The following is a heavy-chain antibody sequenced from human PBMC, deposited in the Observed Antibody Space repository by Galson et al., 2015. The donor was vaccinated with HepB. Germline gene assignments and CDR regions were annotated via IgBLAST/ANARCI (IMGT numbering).Heavy chain of an antibody. D-gene: IGHD6-19*01. CDR2: IYYSGST. J-gene: IGHJ4*02. V-gene: IGHV4-39*07. CDR1: GGSISSSSYY. Sequence: ETLSLTCTVSGGSISSSSYYWGWIRQPPGKGLEWIGSIYYSGSTYYNPSLKSRVTISVDTSKNQFSLKLSSVTAADTAVYYCARVPAYSSGWNRYYFDYWGQGTLVTVSS. CDR3: ARVPAYSSGWNRYYFDY.